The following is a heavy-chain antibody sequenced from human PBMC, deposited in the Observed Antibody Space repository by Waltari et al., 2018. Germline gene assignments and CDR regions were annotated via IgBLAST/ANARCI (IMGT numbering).Heavy chain of an antibody. Sequence: EVQLVESGGGLVQPGGSLRHSCAASGFTFSSYWMSWVRQAPGKGLEWVANIKQDGSEKYYVDSVKGRFTISRDNAKNSLYLQMNSLRAEDTAVYYCARTGATIFGVVTPRRAFDIWGQGTMVTVSS. CDR1: GFTFSSYW. CDR2: IKQDGSEK. V-gene: IGHV3-7*01. J-gene: IGHJ3*02. D-gene: IGHD3-3*01. CDR3: ARTGATIFGVVTPRRAFDI.